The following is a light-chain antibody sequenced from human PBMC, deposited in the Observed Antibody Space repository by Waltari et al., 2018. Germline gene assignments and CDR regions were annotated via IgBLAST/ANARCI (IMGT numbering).Light chain of an antibody. V-gene: IGLV2-23*02. J-gene: IGLJ2*01. CDR3: CSFAGGNNFEVI. Sequence: QSALTQPASVSGSPGQSITISCTGTSSNVENYNLVSWYQHHPGKAPKLLIYEVSKRPAGISNRFSGSMSGNTASLTISGLQAEDESDYYCCSFAGGNNFEVIFGGGTRLTVL. CDR2: EVS. CDR1: SSNVENYNL.